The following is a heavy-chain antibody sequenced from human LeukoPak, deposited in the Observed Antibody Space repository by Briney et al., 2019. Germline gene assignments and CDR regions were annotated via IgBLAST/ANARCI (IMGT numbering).Heavy chain of an antibody. Sequence: GGSLRLSCAASGFSFSTYAMTWARQAPGKGLEWVSGVLQNGNTFYADAVKGRFTSSRDNSKNILYLQMNSLRAEDTAIYYCAKDAIRGGCYWEFDFWGQGKLVTVSS. V-gene: IGHV3-23*01. CDR1: GFSFSTYA. CDR2: VLQNGNT. J-gene: IGHJ5*01. D-gene: IGHD2-21*01. CDR3: AKDAIRGGCYWEFDF.